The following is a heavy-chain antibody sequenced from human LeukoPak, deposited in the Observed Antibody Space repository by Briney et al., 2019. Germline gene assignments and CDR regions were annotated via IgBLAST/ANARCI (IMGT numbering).Heavy chain of an antibody. D-gene: IGHD1-26*01. V-gene: IGHV3-30-3*01. Sequence: GRSLRLSCAASGFTFSSYAMHWVRQAPGKGLEWVAVISYDGSNKYYADSVKGRFTISRDNSKNTLYLQMNSLRAEDTAVNYCARDYREGPHYYFDYWGQGTLVTVSS. J-gene: IGHJ4*02. CDR3: ARDYREGPHYYFDY. CDR2: ISYDGSNK. CDR1: GFTFSSYA.